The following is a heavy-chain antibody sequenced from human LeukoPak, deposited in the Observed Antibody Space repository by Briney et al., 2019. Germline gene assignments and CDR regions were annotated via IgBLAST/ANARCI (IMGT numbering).Heavy chain of an antibody. V-gene: IGHV3-7*03. J-gene: IGHJ4*02. CDR3: ARLSSWTFFDY. Sequence: PGRSLRLSCAASGFTFDDYAMHWVRQAPGKGLEWVANIKQDGSEKYYVDSVKGRFTISRDNAKNSLYLQMNSLRAEDTAVYYCARLSSWTFFDYWGQGTLVTVSS. CDR1: GFTFDDYA. CDR2: IKQDGSEK. D-gene: IGHD6-13*01.